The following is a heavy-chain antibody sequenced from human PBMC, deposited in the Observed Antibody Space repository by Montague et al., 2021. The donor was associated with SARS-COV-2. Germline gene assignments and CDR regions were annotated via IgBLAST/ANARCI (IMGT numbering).Heavy chain of an antibody. V-gene: IGHV4-61*02. J-gene: IGHJ6*02. Sequence: TLSLTCTVSGGFIRSDYYCWSWIRPPAGKGLEWIGRNYPSGSTNYNPSLKSPVTISVDTSKNPFSLGLTSVTAADTAVYYCGRASRPRQFRGIIFVNDMDVWGQGTTVTVSS. CDR1: GGFIRSDYYC. CDR2: NYPSGST. D-gene: IGHD3-10*01. CDR3: GRASRPRQFRGIIFVNDMDV.